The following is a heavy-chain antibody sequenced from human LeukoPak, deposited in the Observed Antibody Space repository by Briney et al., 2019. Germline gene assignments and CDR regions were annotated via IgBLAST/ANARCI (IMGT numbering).Heavy chain of an antibody. CDR1: GGSISSSSYY. CDR2: IYYSGST. D-gene: IGHD3-10*01. CDR3: ARDQTYYYGSGSYYSPYYYHYMDV. J-gene: IGHJ6*03. V-gene: IGHV4-39*07. Sequence: SETLSLTCTVSGGSISSSSYYWGWIRQPPGKGLEWIGSIYYSGSTYYNPSLKSRVTISVDTSKNQFSLKLSSVTAADTAVYYCARDQTYYYGSGSYYSPYYYHYMDVWGKGTTVTVSS.